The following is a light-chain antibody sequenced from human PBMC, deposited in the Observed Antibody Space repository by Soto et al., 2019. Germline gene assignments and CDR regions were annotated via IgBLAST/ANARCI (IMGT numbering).Light chain of an antibody. Sequence: SYELTQPPSVSGAPGHTARITCWGNNIGSNSVHWYQQKPGQAPVLVVYGDSDRPSGIPERFSGYNSGNTDTLAISRVEAGDEADYYCQVWDRRSEEVFCGGTKLTVL. CDR3: QVWDRRSEEV. V-gene: IGLV3-21*02. CDR2: GDS. J-gene: IGLJ2*01. CDR1: NIGSNS.